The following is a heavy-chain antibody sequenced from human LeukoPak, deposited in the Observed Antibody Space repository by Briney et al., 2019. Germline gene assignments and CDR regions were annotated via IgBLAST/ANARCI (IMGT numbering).Heavy chain of an antibody. Sequence: GGSLRLSWAASGFTFSTYGMSWVRQAPGKGLEWVSLIGGRGDASYYADSVKGRFTISRDNSKNTLFLQMSSLRAEDTAVYYFATGRPSGPWAKDHWAQGPLLTVSS. CDR3: ATGRPSGPWAKDH. CDR1: GFTFSTYG. CDR2: IGGRGDAS. J-gene: IGHJ1*01. D-gene: IGHD1-26*01. V-gene: IGHV3-23*01.